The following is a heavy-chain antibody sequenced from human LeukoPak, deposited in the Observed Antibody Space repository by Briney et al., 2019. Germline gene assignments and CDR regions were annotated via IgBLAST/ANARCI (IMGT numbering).Heavy chain of an antibody. J-gene: IGHJ3*02. Sequence: SETLSLTCTVSGGSISSYYWSWIRQPAGKGLEWIGRIYTSGSTNYNPSLKSRVTMSVDTSKNQFSLKLSSVTAADTAVYYCASRTTVTTSGAFDIWGQGTMVTVSS. V-gene: IGHV4-4*07. CDR2: IYTSGST. CDR1: GGSISSYY. CDR3: ASRTTVTTSGAFDI. D-gene: IGHD4-17*01.